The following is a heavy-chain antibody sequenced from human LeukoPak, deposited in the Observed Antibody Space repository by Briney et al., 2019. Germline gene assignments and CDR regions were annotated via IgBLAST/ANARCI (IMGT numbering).Heavy chain of an antibody. CDR2: ISSSSFI. CDR1: GFTFGSYS. J-gene: IGHJ3*02. CDR3: ARVLIWFGEMEAFDI. Sequence: SGGSLRLSCAASGFTFGSYSMNWVRQAPGKGLEWVSSISSSSFIYYADSVKGRFTISRDNAKNSLYLQMNSPRAEDTAVYYCARVLIWFGEMEAFDIWGQGTMVTVSS. D-gene: IGHD3-10*01. V-gene: IGHV3-21*01.